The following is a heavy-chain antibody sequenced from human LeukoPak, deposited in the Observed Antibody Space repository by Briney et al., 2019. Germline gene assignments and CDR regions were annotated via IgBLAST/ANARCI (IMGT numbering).Heavy chain of an antibody. CDR2: IKSKTDGGTT. CDR3: TTAVPAILGHSY. J-gene: IGHJ4*02. CDR1: GFTFTYAW. Sequence: GGSLRLSCAASGFTFTYAWMSWVRQAPGKGLEWVERIKSKTDGGTTYYAAPVKGRFTISRDDLKNTLYLQINSLKTEDTAVYYCTTAVPAILGHSYWGQGTLVTVSS. V-gene: IGHV3-15*01. D-gene: IGHD2-21*01.